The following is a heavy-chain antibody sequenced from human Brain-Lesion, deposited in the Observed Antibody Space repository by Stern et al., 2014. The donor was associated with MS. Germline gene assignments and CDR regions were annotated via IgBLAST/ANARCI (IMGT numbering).Heavy chain of an antibody. V-gene: IGHV4-31*03. J-gene: IGHJ4*02. Sequence: VQLVESGPELVKPSQTLSLTCTVSGGAVSSGDRYWSWIRQHPEKGLEGIGYISYSGKTYYHQSLERRVTISMDRSKNQFSLKLMSVTAADTAVYYCSRVTEFLRFFYPDYWGQGIRVTVSS. CDR3: SRVTEFLRFFYPDY. CDR2: ISYSGKT. D-gene: IGHD3-3*01. CDR1: GGAVSSGDRY.